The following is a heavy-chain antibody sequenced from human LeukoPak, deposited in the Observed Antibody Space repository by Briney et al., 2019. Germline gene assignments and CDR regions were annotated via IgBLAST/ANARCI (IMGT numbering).Heavy chain of an antibody. Sequence: SVKVSCKASGGTFSNYAIIWVRQAPGQGLEWMGGIIPFFGTTNRSQKFQGRVTMTADESTSTAYMELNSLKSEDTAVYCCARDLGDCTTTTCYGDYYYAMDVWGNGTTVTVSS. D-gene: IGHD2-2*01. V-gene: IGHV1-69*01. CDR1: GGTFSNYA. CDR3: ARDLGDCTTTTCYGDYYYAMDV. CDR2: IIPFFGTT. J-gene: IGHJ6*04.